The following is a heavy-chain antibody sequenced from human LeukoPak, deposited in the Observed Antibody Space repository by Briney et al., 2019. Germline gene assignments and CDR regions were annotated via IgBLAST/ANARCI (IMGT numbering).Heavy chain of an antibody. CDR2: IYYSGST. Sequence: PSETLSLTCTVSGGSICSYYWSWIRQPPGKGLEWIGYIYYSGSTNYNPSLKSRVTISVDTSKNQFSLKLSSVTAADTAVYYCARRDGYISAIDYWGQGTLVTVSS. J-gene: IGHJ4*02. V-gene: IGHV4-59*01. D-gene: IGHD5-24*01. CDR3: ARRDGYISAIDY. CDR1: GGSICSYY.